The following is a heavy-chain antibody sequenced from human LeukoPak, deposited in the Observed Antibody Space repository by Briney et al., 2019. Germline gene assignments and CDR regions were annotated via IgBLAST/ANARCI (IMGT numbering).Heavy chain of an antibody. CDR2: IYYSGST. J-gene: IGHJ4*02. D-gene: IGHD6-13*01. Sequence: SETLSLTCTVSGGSISSYYWSWIQQPPGKGLEWIGYIYYSGSTNYNPSLKSRVTISVDTSKNQFSLKLSSVTAADTAVYYCARDSSSWAFDYWGQGTLVTVSS. V-gene: IGHV4-59*01. CDR1: GGSISSYY. CDR3: ARDSSSWAFDY.